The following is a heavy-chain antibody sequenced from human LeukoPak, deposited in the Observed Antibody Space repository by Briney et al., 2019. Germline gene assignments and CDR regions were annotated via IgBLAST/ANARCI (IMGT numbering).Heavy chain of an antibody. J-gene: IGHJ4*02. CDR3: AKGKTLAAGPDY. CDR2: ISPSGGST. V-gene: IGHV3-23*01. Sequence: GGSLRLSCAASGFTFSSYAMSWVRQAPGKGLEWVSAISPSGGSTYHADSVKGRFTISRDNSKNTLYLQMNTLRVEDTAVYYCAKGKTLAAGPDYWGQGTLVTVS. CDR1: GFTFSSYA. D-gene: IGHD6-6*01.